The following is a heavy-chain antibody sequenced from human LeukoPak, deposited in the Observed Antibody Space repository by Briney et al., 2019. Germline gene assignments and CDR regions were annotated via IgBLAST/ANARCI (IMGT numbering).Heavy chain of an antibody. CDR2: IRYDGSNK. J-gene: IGHJ4*02. CDR1: GFTFSSYG. Sequence: PGGSLRLSCAASGFTFSSYGMHWVCQAPGKGLEWVAFIRYDGSNKYYADSVKGRFTTSRDNSKNTLYLQMNSLRAEDTAVYYCAKDPRNSSGWYGTYYFDYWGQGTLVTVSS. CDR3: AKDPRNSSGWYGTYYFDY. D-gene: IGHD6-19*01. V-gene: IGHV3-30*02.